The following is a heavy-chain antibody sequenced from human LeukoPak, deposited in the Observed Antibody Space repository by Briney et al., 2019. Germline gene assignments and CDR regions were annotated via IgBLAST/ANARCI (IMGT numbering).Heavy chain of an antibody. J-gene: IGHJ3*02. CDR2: ISAYNGNA. V-gene: IGHV1-18*01. CDR1: GYTFTSYG. Sequence: VASVKVSCKASGYTFTSYGISWVRQAPGQGLEWMGWISAYNGNANYAQKPQGRVTMTTDTSTSTAYMELRSLRSDDTAVYYCARGSNYGIVGAFDIWGQGTMVTVSS. D-gene: IGHD3-16*01. CDR3: ARGSNYGIVGAFDI.